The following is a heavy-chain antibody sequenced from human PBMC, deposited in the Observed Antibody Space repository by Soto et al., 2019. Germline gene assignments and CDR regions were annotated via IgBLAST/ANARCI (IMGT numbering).Heavy chain of an antibody. Sequence: ASVKVSCKASGYTFTSYYIHWVRQAPGQGPEWMGVINPTGPSTSYAQKFQGRVTMTRDTSTNTVYMELRRLRSEDTAVYYCARDFTPYTVVYGMDVWGQGTTVTVSS. CDR3: ARDFTPYTVVYGMDV. CDR1: GYTFTSYY. CDR2: INPTGPST. J-gene: IGHJ6*02. V-gene: IGHV1-46*01. D-gene: IGHD2-15*01.